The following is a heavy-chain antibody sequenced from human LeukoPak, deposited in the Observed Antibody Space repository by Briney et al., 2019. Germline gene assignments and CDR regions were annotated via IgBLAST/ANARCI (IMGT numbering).Heavy chain of an antibody. J-gene: IGHJ3*02. CDR2: IYYSGST. D-gene: IGHD4-17*01. CDR1: GGSFSGYY. CDR3: ARAMTTVTKEDAFDI. Sequence: SETLSLTCAVYGGSFSGYYWSWIRQPPGKGLEWIGYIYYSGSTNYNPSLKSRVTISVDTSKNQFSLKLSSVTAADTAVYYCARAMTTVTKEDAFDIWGQGTMVTVSS. V-gene: IGHV4-59*01.